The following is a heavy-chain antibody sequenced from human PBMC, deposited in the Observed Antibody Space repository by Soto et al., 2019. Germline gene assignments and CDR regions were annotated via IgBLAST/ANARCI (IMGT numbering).Heavy chain of an antibody. Sequence: QITLKESGPTLVKPTQTLTLTCTFSGFSLTTSGGGVGWVRQPPGKALEWLALIYWDDDKRYSPPLKSRLTITKDTGKNPVVLRMTNRAPADTATYVCAHRTTTVTWWFDPWGQGTLVTVSS. CDR1: GFSLTTSGGG. CDR2: IYWDDDK. D-gene: IGHD4-17*01. V-gene: IGHV2-5*02. CDR3: AHRTTTVTWWFDP. J-gene: IGHJ5*02.